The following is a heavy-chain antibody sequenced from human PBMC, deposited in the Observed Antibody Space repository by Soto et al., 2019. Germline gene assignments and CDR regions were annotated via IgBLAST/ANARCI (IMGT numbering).Heavy chain of an antibody. CDR1: GFTFSSYA. CDR3: ARDPSPGDYGDYDRLSGFDY. V-gene: IGHV3-30-3*01. D-gene: IGHD4-17*01. Sequence: GGSLRLSCAASGFTFSSYAMHWVRQAPGKGLEWVAVISYDGSNKYYADSVKGRFTISRDNSKNTLYLQMNSLRAEDTAVYYCARDPSPGDYGDYDRLSGFDYWGQGTLVTVSS. CDR2: ISYDGSNK. J-gene: IGHJ4*02.